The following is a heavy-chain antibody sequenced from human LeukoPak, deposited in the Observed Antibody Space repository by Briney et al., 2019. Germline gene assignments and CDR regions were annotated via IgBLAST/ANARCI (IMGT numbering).Heavy chain of an antibody. D-gene: IGHD3-10*01. CDR1: GFTFSSYA. V-gene: IGHV3-30*04. CDR2: LSFDGTIT. J-gene: IGHJ4*02. Sequence: GGSLRLSCAASGFTFSSYALHWVRQAPGKGLEWVAVLSFDGTITYYADSVKGRFTISRDSSKNTLYLQLNSLRAEDTAVYYCARDSTYYYDSGSSGPHYFGYWGQGTLVTVSS. CDR3: ARDSTYYYDSGSSGPHYFGY.